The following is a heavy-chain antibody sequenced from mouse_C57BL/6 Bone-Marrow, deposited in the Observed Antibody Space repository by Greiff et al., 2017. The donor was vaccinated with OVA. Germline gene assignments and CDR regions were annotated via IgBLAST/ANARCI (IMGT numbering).Heavy chain of an antibody. D-gene: IGHD2-5*01. Sequence: VQLQQSDAELVKPGASVKISCKVSGYTFTDHTIHWMKQRPEQGLEWIGYIYPRDGSTKYNEKFKGKATLTVDKSSSTAYMELHSLTSEDSAVYFCARRDYSNWFAYWGQGTLVTVSA. J-gene: IGHJ3*01. V-gene: IGHV1-78*01. CDR2: IYPRDGST. CDR1: GYTFTDHT. CDR3: ARRDYSNWFAY.